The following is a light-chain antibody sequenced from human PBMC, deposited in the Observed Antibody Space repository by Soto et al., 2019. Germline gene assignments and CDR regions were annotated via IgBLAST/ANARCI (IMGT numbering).Light chain of an antibody. V-gene: IGLV4-69*01. CDR1: SGHSSYA. CDR2: LNNDGSH. CDR3: QTWDTGIVV. J-gene: IGLJ2*01. Sequence: QSVLTQSPSASASLGASVKLTCTLSSGHSSYAIAWHQQQSQKGPRYLMKLNNDGSHTKGDGIPDRFSGSSSGAERYLTISSLQSEDEADYYCQTWDTGIVVFGGGTKVTVL.